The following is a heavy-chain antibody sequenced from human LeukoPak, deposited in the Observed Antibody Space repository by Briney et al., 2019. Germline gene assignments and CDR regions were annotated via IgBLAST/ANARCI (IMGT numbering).Heavy chain of an antibody. Sequence: PSQTLSLTCTVSGGSISTGSYYWSWIRQPAGKGLEWIGRIYISGGTNYNPSLKSRVTMSVDTSKNQFSLKLSSVTAADTAVYYCARDEWELRGGFDFWGQGTLVTVSS. CDR3: ARDEWELRGGFDF. V-gene: IGHV4-61*02. J-gene: IGHJ4*02. CDR1: GGSISTGSYY. D-gene: IGHD1-26*01. CDR2: IYISGGT.